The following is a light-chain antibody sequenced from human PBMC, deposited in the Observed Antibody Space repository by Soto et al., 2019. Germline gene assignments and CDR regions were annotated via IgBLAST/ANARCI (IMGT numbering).Light chain of an antibody. CDR2: DTS. V-gene: IGKV3-15*01. J-gene: IGKJ5*01. Sequence: EIVMTQSPATLSVSPGDRATLSCRASQSVSINLAWYQQKPGQAPRLLIYDTSNRATGIPGRFSGSGSGTEFTLTISSLQSEDFAVYFCQQYNKWPITFGQGTRLEIK. CDR1: QSVSIN. CDR3: QQYNKWPIT.